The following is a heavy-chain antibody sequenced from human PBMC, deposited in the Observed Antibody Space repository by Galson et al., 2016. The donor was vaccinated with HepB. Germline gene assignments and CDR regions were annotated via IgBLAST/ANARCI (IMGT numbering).Heavy chain of an antibody. CDR3: VRQDFGYYGGDV. CDR2: IWFDGTKK. V-gene: IGHV3-33*01. J-gene: IGHJ6*04. Sequence: SLRLSCAASGFTFSSYGFHWARQAPGKGLEWVAVIWFDGTKKDYVDSVKGRFIISRDNSKNTLYLQMNSLRAEDTSTYYCVRQDFGYYGGDVWGKGTTVTVSS. CDR1: GFTFSSYG. D-gene: IGHD3-10*01.